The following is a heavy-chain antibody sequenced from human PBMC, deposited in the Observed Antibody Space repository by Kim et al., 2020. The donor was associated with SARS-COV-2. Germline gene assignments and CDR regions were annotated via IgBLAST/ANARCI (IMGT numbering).Heavy chain of an antibody. D-gene: IGHD3-10*01. V-gene: IGHV3-23*01. J-gene: IGHJ4*01. CDR3: ARGLVRGVPSTTFYY. Sequence: GGSLRLSCAVSGFTFSSNAMNWVRQAPGKGLEWVPTITGNGGIRNYADSVKGRFTVSRDNSKNTMYLQMNSLRAEDTAVYYCARGLVRGVPSTTFYYWG. CDR2: ITGNGGIR. CDR1: GFTFSSNA.